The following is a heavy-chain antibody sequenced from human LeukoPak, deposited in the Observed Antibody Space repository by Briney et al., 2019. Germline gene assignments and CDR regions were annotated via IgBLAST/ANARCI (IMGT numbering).Heavy chain of an antibody. V-gene: IGHV4-4*02. CDR1: GGSISSSNW. CDR3: ARDKDNVLLWFGESRDWYFDL. D-gene: IGHD3-10*01. J-gene: IGHJ2*01. Sequence: SETLSLTCAVSGGSISSSNWWSWVRQPPGKGLEWIGEIYHSGSTNYNPSLKSRVTISVDKSKNQFSLKLSSVTAADTAVYYCARDKDNVLLWFGESRDWYFDLXXXXTLVTVSS. CDR2: IYHSGST.